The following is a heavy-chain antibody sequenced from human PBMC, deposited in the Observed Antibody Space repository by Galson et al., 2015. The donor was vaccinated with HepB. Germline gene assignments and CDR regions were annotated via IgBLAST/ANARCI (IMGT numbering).Heavy chain of an antibody. CDR3: ARDRNYYDH. D-gene: IGHD2/OR15-2a*01. CDR2: ISGSSSYI. Sequence: SLRLSCAASGFTFSSYSMSWVRQAPGKGLEWVSSISGSSSYIYYTDSVKGRFTISRDNAKNSLYLQMNSLGVEDTAVYYCARDRNYYDHWGQGTLVTVSP. CDR1: GFTFSSYS. V-gene: IGHV3-21*01. J-gene: IGHJ4*02.